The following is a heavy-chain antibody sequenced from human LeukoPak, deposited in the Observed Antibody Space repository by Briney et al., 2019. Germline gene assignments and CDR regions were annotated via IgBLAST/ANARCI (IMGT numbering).Heavy chain of an antibody. CDR3: AKDRGEQWLVTSFDY. J-gene: IGHJ4*02. D-gene: IGHD6-19*01. V-gene: IGHV3-30*18. CDR2: ISYDGSNK. CDR1: VFTFSSYG. Sequence: GGSLRLSCAASVFTFSSYGMHWVRQAPGKGLEWVAVISYDGSNKYYVESVKGRFTISRDNSKNTLYLQMNSLRPEDTAVYYCAKDRGEQWLVTSFDYWGQGTLVTVSS.